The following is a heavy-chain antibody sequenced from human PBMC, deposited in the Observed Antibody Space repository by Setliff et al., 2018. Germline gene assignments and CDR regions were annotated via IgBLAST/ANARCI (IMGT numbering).Heavy chain of an antibody. CDR3: ARSPPNGYNLGPGCFDI. V-gene: IGHV5-51*01. CDR1: GYSFTSYW. CDR2: IYPGDSDT. Sequence: GESLKISCKGSGYSFTSYWIGWVRQMPGKGLEWVGIIYPGDSDTRYSPSFQGQVTISADKSISTAYLQWSSLKASDTAMYYCARSPPNGYNLGPGCFDIWGQGTMVTVS. D-gene: IGHD5-12*01. J-gene: IGHJ3*02.